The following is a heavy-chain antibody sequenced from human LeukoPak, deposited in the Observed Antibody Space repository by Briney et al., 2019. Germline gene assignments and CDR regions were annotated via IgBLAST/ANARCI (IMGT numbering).Heavy chain of an antibody. CDR2: ISGNGGST. Sequence: GGSLRLSCAASGFTFSSYAMTWVRQAPGKGLEWVSGISGNGGSTYYADSVKGRFTISGDNSKNTLYLLMNSLRAEDTAAYYCAKDRGRYFDWLYDFWGQGTLVTVSS. V-gene: IGHV3-23*01. CDR3: AKDRGRYFDWLYDF. CDR1: GFTFSSYA. D-gene: IGHD3-9*01. J-gene: IGHJ4*02.